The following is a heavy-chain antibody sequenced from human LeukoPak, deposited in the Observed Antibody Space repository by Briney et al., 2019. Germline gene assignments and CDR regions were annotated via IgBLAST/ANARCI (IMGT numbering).Heavy chain of an antibody. Sequence: GGSLRLSCAASGFTFSSYAMSWVRQAPGKGLEWVAAIGDAGDTKYAYSVKGRFTLSRDNSKSTLYLQMNSLRVEDTAIYYCGRDWKLDYWGQGTLVTVSS. CDR1: GFTFSSYA. CDR3: GRDWKLDY. CDR2: IGDAGDT. V-gene: IGHV3-23*01. J-gene: IGHJ4*02. D-gene: IGHD1-1*01.